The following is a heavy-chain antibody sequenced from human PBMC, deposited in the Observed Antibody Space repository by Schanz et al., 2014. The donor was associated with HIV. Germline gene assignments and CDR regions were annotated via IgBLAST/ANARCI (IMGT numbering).Heavy chain of an antibody. D-gene: IGHD6-13*01. CDR1: RFTFSSYA. CDR2: ISGNGDST. Sequence: EVQLLESGGGLVQPGGSLRLSCAASRFTFSSYAMKWVRQAPGKGLEWVSGISGNGDSTYYADSVKGRFTISRDYSKNTLYLQMNSLRAEDTAAYYCAKVDAAHKHIGAAGDWGQGTLVTVSS. CDR3: AKVDAAHKHIGAAGD. J-gene: IGHJ4*02. V-gene: IGHV3-23*01.